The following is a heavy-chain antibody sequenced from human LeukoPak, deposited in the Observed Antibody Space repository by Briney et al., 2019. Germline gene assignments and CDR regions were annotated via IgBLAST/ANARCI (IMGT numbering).Heavy chain of an antibody. CDR2: ISAYNGNT. J-gene: IGHJ4*02. V-gene: IGHV1-18*04. CDR1: GYTFTGYY. CDR3: ARDSFISRREMATNLLGY. D-gene: IGHD5-24*01. Sequence: GASVKVSCKASGYTFTGYYMHWVRQAPGQGLEWMGWISAYNGNTNYAQKLQGRVTMTTDTSTSTAYMELRSLRSDDTAVYYCARDSFISRREMATNLLGYWGQGTLVTVSS.